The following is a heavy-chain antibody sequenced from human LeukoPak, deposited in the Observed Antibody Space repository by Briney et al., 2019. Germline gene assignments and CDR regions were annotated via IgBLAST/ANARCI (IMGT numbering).Heavy chain of an antibody. V-gene: IGHV3-23*01. CDR1: GFTLSSYA. D-gene: IGHD4-11*01. CDR3: ARGRSTVTTRVDY. Sequence: GGSLRLSCAASGFTLSSYAMTWVRQAPGEGLEWVSVLGSDDSTNYAGSVKGRFTISSDKSKNTLYLQMNSLRAEDTAVYYCARGRSTVTTRVDYWGQGTLVTVSS. CDR2: LGSDDST. J-gene: IGHJ4*02.